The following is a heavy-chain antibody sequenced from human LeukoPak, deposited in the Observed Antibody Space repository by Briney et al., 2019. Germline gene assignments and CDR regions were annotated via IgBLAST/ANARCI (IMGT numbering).Heavy chain of an antibody. J-gene: IGHJ4*02. CDR1: GFTFSSYG. Sequence: GRSLRLSCAASGFTFSSYGMHWVRQAPGKGLEWVAVIWYDGSNKYYADSVKGRFTISRDNSKNTLYMQMNSLRPEDTAVYYCAKARVAVADSGIDYWGQGTLVTVSS. CDR3: AKARVAVADSGIDY. D-gene: IGHD6-19*01. CDR2: IWYDGSNK. V-gene: IGHV3-33*06.